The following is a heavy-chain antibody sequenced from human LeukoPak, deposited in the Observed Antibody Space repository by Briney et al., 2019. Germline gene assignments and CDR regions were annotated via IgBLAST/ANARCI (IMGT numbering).Heavy chain of an antibody. D-gene: IGHD6-13*01. CDR1: GFTFSSYW. V-gene: IGHV3-74*01. CDR3: ARTYSNFDY. J-gene: IGHJ4*02. Sequence: GGSLRLCCAASGFTFSSYWMHWVRRAPGKGLVWVSRIDGDGSSTNYADSVKGRFTISRDNTKNTLYLQMNSLRAEDTAVYYCARTYSNFDYWGQGTLVTVSS. CDR2: IDGDGSST.